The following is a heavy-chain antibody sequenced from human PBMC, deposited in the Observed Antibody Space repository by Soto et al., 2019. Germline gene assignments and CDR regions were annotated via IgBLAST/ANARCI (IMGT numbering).Heavy chain of an antibody. V-gene: IGHV1-8*01. CDR1: GYTFTSYD. CDR3: ARGSKGSSWYAYWFDP. CDR2: MNPNSGNT. J-gene: IGHJ5*02. Sequence: QVPLVQSGAEVKKPGASVKVSCKASGYTFTSYDINLVRQATGQGLEWMGWMNPNSGNTGYAQKFQGRVTMTRNTSISTAYMELSSLRSEDTAVYYCARGSKGSSWYAYWFDPWGQGTLVTVSS. D-gene: IGHD6-13*01.